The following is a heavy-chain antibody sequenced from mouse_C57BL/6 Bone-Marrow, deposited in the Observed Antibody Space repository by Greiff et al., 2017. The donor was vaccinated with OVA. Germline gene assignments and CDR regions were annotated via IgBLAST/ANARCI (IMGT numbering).Heavy chain of an antibody. D-gene: IGHD2-2*01. CDR3: ARDTMVKGNRVCYAMDY. CDR1: GYTFTSYW. CDR2: IDPNSGGT. J-gene: IGHJ4*01. V-gene: IGHV1-72*01. Sequence: QVQLKQPGAELVKPGASVKLSCKASGYTFTSYWMHWVKQRPGRGLEWIGRIDPNSGGTKYNEKFKSKATLTVDKPSSTAYMQLSSLTSEDSAVYYCARDTMVKGNRVCYAMDYWGQGTSVTVSS.